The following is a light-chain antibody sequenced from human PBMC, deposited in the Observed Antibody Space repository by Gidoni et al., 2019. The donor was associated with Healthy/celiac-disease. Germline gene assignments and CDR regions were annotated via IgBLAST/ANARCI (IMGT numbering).Light chain of an antibody. CDR3: QQYYSTPYT. J-gene: IGKJ2*01. Sequence: DRVMTQYPDHPAVSLGERATINCKSSQSVLYSSNNKNYVALYQQKPGQPPKLLIYWASTRESGVPDRFSGRGSGTDFPLTISSLQAEDVAVYYCQQYYSTPYTFGQXTKLEIK. V-gene: IGKV4-1*01. CDR1: QSVLYSSNNKNY. CDR2: WAS.